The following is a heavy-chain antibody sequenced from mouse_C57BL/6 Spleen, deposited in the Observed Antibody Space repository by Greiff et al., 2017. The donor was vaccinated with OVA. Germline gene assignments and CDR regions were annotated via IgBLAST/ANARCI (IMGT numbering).Heavy chain of an antibody. CDR1: GYTFTSYW. V-gene: IGHV1-7*01. CDR3: AKTAQFAY. D-gene: IGHD3-2*01. Sequence: QVQLQQSGADLVKPGASVKLSCKASGYTFTSYWMHWVKQRPGQGLEWIGYINPSSGYTKYNQKFKDKATLTADKSSSTAYMQLGSQTYEDSAVXNCAKTAQFAYWGQGTLVTVSA. CDR2: INPSSGYT. J-gene: IGHJ3*01.